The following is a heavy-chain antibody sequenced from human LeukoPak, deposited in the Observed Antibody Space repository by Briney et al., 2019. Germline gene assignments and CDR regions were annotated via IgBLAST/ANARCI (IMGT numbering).Heavy chain of an antibody. CDR3: ARAHNWKYGSFDF. CDR2: ISSSSSYI. D-gene: IGHD1-7*01. V-gene: IGHV3-21*01. CDR1: GFTFSSYS. J-gene: IGHJ4*02. Sequence: PGGSLRLSCAASGFTFSSYSMNWVRQAPGKGLEWVSSISSSSSYIYYADSVKGRFTISRDNAKNSLYLQMNSLRAEDTAVYYCARAHNWKYGSFDFWGQGTLVTVSS.